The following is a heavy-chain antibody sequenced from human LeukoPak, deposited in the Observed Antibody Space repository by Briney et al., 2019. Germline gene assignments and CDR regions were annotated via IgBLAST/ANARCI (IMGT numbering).Heavy chain of an antibody. D-gene: IGHD5-12*01. CDR2: IIPIFGTA. V-gene: IGHV1-69*05. CDR3: ARGYSGYDPIDY. J-gene: IGHJ4*02. CDR1: GGTFSSYA. Sequence: GASVKVSCKASGGTFSSYAISWVRQAPGQGLEWMGGIIPIFGTANYAQKFQGRVTITTDESTSAAYMELSSLRSEDTAVYYCARGYSGYDPIDYWGQGTLVTVSS.